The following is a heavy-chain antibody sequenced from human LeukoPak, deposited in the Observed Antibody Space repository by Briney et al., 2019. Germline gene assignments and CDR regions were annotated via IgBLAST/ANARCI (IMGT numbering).Heavy chain of an antibody. V-gene: IGHV1-69*05. J-gene: IGHJ4*02. CDR3: PMGVVVAATIDY. Sequence: SVKLSCKACGGTFSSYAISWVRQAPGQGLVWMGRIIPIIGTANYAQKVQGRVTITTDESTSTAYRELSSLRSEDTAVYYCPMGVVVAATIDYWGQGTLVTVSS. CDR1: GGTFSSYA. D-gene: IGHD2-15*01. CDR2: IIPIIGTA.